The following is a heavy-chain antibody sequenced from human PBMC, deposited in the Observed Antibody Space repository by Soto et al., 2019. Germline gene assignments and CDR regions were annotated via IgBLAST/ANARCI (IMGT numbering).Heavy chain of an antibody. Sequence: GGSLRLSCAASGFTFSVFAMHWVRQASGKGLEWVGRIKSKANTYATAYAASVKGRFTISRDDSKNTAYLQMNSLKTEDTAVYYCTPTSYIVGATYWGQGTLVTVSS. CDR1: GFTFSVFA. J-gene: IGHJ4*02. V-gene: IGHV3-73*01. CDR3: TPTSYIVGATY. D-gene: IGHD1-26*01. CDR2: IKSKANTYAT.